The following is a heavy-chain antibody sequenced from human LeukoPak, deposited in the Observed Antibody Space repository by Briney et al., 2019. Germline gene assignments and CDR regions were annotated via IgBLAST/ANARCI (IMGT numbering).Heavy chain of an antibody. V-gene: IGHV4-34*01. J-gene: IGHJ5*02. CDR2: INHSGST. CDR1: GGSFSGYY. CDR3: ARGIRYSYGRHRYNWFDP. Sequence: SETLSLTCAVYGGSFSGYYWSWIRQPPGKGLEWIGEINHSGSTNYNPSLKSRVTISVDTSKNQFSLKLSSVTAADTAVYYCARGIRYSYGRHRYNWFDPWGQGTLVTVSS. D-gene: IGHD5-18*01.